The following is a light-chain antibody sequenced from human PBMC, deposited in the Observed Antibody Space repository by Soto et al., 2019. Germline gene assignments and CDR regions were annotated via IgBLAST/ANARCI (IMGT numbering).Light chain of an antibody. J-gene: IGKJ2*01. CDR3: KQYDSYYT. CDR2: DVS. CDR1: QSISNW. Sequence: DLQMTQSPSNLSGAVVDRVSITCQASQSISNWLAWYQQKPGKATTLLIYDVSRLESGVQSRFSGSGSGTDFTLTINSLQPDDFATYYCKQYDSYYTXGQGTKVDIK. V-gene: IGKV1-5*01.